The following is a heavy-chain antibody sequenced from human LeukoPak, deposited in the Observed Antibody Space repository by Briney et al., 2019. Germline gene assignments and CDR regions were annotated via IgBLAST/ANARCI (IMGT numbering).Heavy chain of an antibody. CDR3: ARLRFGNGGYYFDY. J-gene: IGHJ4*02. CDR1: GGSISSYY. CDR2: IYYSGST. D-gene: IGHD3-16*01. Sequence: SETLSLNCTVSGGSISSYYWSWIRQPPGKGLEWIGYIYYSGSTNYNPSLKSRVTISVDTSKNQFSLKLSSVTAADTAVYYCARLRFGNGGYYFDYWGQGTLVTVSS. V-gene: IGHV4-59*08.